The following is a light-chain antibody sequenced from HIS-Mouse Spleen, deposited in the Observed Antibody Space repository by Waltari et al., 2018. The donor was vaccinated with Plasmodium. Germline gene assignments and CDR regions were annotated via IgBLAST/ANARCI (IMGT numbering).Light chain of an antibody. Sequence: QSALTQPASVSGSPGQSITISRTGTRSDVGRYNLVSWYQQHPGKAPKLMIYEGSKRPSGVSNRFSGSKSGNTASLTISGLQAEDEADYYCCSYAGSSTYVFGTGTKVTVL. V-gene: IGLV2-23*01. J-gene: IGLJ1*01. CDR2: EGS. CDR1: RSDVGRYNL. CDR3: CSYAGSSTYV.